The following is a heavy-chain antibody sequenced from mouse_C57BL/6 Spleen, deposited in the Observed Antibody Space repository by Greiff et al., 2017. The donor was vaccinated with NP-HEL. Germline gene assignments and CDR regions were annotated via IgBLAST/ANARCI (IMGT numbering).Heavy chain of an antibody. Sequence: VQLQQSGAELAKPGASVKLSCKASGYTFTSYWMHWVKQRPGQGLEWIGYINPSSGYTKYKQKFKDKATLTADKSSSTAYMQRSSLKYEDSAVYYGARSTLNDGGFAYWGQGTLVTVSA. J-gene: IGHJ3*01. CDR2: INPSSGYT. V-gene: IGHV1-7*01. D-gene: IGHD1-2*01. CDR1: GYTFTSYW. CDR3: ARSTLNDGGFAY.